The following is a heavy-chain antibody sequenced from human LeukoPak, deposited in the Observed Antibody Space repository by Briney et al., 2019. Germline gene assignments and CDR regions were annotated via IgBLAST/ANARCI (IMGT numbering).Heavy chain of an antibody. J-gene: IGHJ4*02. D-gene: IGHD6-19*01. CDR3: AKDLGTSGWYINS. Sequence: GGSLRLSCAASRFTFSIYAMIWVRQAPGKGLEWVSAITSGGTSTYYADSVRGRFTISRDNSKNTLYLQMNSLRAEDTAVYHCAKDLGTSGWYINSWGQGTLVTVSS. CDR2: ITSGGTST. V-gene: IGHV3-23*01. CDR1: RFTFSIYA.